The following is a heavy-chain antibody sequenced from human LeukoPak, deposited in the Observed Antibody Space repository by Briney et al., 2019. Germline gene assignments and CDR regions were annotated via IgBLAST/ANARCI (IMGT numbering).Heavy chain of an antibody. D-gene: IGHD3-10*01. CDR3: ARAPVTEYYGSGSYFDC. Sequence: PGGSLRLSCEASGITFSRYSFNWVRRAPGKGLEWISFISSSGSVIQYADSLKGRFTISRDNAKKSVTLQMNSLRDEDTAVYYCARAPVTEYYGSGSYFDCWGQGTLVTVSS. CDR1: GITFSRYS. V-gene: IGHV3-48*02. J-gene: IGHJ4*02. CDR2: ISSSGSVI.